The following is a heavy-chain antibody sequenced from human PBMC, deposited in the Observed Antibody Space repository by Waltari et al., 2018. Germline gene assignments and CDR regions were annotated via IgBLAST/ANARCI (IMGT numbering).Heavy chain of an antibody. CDR2: INSDGSST. V-gene: IGHV3-74*01. D-gene: IGHD2-8*01. CDR3: ARECTNGVCYIYYGMDV. CDR1: GFPFSSDW. J-gene: IGHJ6*02. Sequence: EVQLVESGGGLVQPGGSLRLSCAASGFPFSSDWMHWVRQAPGQGLVWVSRINSDGSSTSYADSVKGRFTISRDNAKNTLYLQMNSLRAEDTAVYYCARECTNGVCYIYYGMDVWGQGTTVTVSS.